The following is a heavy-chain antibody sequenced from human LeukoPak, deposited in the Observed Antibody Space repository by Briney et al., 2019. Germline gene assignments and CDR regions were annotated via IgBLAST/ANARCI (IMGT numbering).Heavy chain of an antibody. CDR1: GFTFSSYA. V-gene: IGHV3-23*01. CDR3: ARLISTSSSRFSDY. D-gene: IGHD6-6*01. J-gene: IGHJ4*02. CDR2: ISISGENT. Sequence: GGSLRLACAASGFTFSSYAMSWVRQAPGKGLEWVAAISISGENTYYADSVKGRFTISRDTSRNTLYLQMHSLRAEDTAVYYCARLISTSSSRFSDYWGQGTLVTVSS.